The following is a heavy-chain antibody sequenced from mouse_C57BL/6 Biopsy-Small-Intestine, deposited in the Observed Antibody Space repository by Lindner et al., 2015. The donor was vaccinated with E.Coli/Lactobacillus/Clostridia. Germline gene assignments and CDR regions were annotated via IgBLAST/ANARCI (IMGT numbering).Heavy chain of an antibody. CDR3: ARSVGLLSFDY. Sequence: VQLQESGPELVKPGASVKISCKASGYTFTEYYINWVKQRPGQGLEWIGWIYPGSGNTKYNEKFKGKATLTVDTSSSTAYIQLSSLTSEDSAVYFCARSVGLLSFDYWGQGTTLTVSS. CDR1: GYTFTEYY. J-gene: IGHJ2*01. D-gene: IGHD3-1*01. V-gene: IGHV1-84*01. CDR2: IYPGSGNT.